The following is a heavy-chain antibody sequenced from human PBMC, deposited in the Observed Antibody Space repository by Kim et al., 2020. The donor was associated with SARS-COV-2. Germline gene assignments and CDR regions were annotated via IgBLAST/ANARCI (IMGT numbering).Heavy chain of an antibody. CDR2: IIPIFGTA. CDR3: ARDPTGYSSSWPPFGYYYYGMDV. Sequence: SVKVSCKASGGTFSSYAISWVRQAPGQGLEWMGGIIPIFGTANYAQKFQGRVTITADESTSTAYMELSSLRSEDTAVYYCARDPTGYSSSWPPFGYYYYGMDVWGQGTTVTVSS. D-gene: IGHD6-13*01. V-gene: IGHV1-69*13. CDR1: GGTFSSYA. J-gene: IGHJ6*02.